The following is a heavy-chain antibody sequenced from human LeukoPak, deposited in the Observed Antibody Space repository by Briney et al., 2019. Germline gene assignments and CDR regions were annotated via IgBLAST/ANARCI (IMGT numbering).Heavy chain of an antibody. V-gene: IGHV3-30*14. CDR2: ISYDGSNK. D-gene: IGHD2-21*01. J-gene: IGHJ4*02. CDR3: ATHLWDY. CDR1: GFTFSSYA. Sequence: GGSLRLSCAASGFTFSSYAMHWVRQAPGKGLEWVAVISYDGSNKYYADSVKGRFTISRDNSKNTLYLQMNSLRAEDTAVYYCATHLWDYWGQGTLVTVSS.